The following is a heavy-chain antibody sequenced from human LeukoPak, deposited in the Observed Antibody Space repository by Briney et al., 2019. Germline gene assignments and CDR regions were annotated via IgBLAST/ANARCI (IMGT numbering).Heavy chain of an antibody. V-gene: IGHV4-39*07. J-gene: IGHJ6*03. CDR1: GDSIISDTYY. CDR3: ARAVWYYDSSGYYYRGYYYYYMDV. Sequence: SETLSLTCIVSGDSIISDTYYWGWIRQPPGKGLEWIGSIYYRGRTSYNPSLESRVSISEDSPTKQYSLRLSSVTAADTAVYYCARAVWYYDSSGYYYRGYYYYYMDVWGKGTTVTVSS. D-gene: IGHD3-22*01. CDR2: IYYRGRT.